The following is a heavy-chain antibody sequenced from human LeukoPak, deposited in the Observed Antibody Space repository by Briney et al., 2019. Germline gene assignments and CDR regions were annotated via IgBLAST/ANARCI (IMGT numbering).Heavy chain of an antibody. CDR1: GYTFTRYN. D-gene: IGHD1-26*01. CDR2: INPSGGGT. Sequence: ASVKVSCKASGYTFTRYNMHWVRQAPGQGLEWMGIINPSGGGTTYAHKFQGRVTMTRDTSTSTVYMELSSLRSEDTAVYYCAAGYSGSYYVYWGQGTLVTAAS. J-gene: IGHJ4*02. V-gene: IGHV1-46*01. CDR3: AAGYSGSYYVY.